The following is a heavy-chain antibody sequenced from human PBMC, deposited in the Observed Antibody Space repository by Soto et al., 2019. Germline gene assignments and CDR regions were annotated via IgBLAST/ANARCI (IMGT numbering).Heavy chain of an antibody. V-gene: IGHV1-2*04. J-gene: IGHJ4*02. D-gene: IGHD6-19*01. CDR1: GYTFTGYY. Sequence: AAVKVSCKASGYTFTGYYMHWVRQAPGQGLEWMGWINPNSGGTNSAQKFQGWVTMTRDTSISTAYMELSRLRSDDTAVYYCATSRVSIAVAGETEYYFDYWGQGTLVTVSS. CDR2: INPNSGGT. CDR3: ATSRVSIAVAGETEYYFDY.